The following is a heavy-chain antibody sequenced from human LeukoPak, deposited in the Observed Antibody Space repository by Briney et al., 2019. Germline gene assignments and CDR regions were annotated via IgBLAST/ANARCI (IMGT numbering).Heavy chain of an antibody. J-gene: IGHJ5*02. CDR1: GGTFSSYA. CDR2: IIPIFGTA. CDR3: ARDAIGQQLVFDNWFDP. D-gene: IGHD6-13*01. V-gene: IGHV1-69*13. Sequence: SVKVSCKASGGTFSSYAISWVRQAPGQGLEWMGGIIPIFGTANYAQKFQGRVTITADESTSTAYMELSSLRSEDTAVYYCARDAIGQQLVFDNWFDPWGQGTLVTVSS.